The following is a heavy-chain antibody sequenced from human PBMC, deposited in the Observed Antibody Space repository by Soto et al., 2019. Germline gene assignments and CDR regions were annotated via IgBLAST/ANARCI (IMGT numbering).Heavy chain of an antibody. J-gene: IGHJ5*02. D-gene: IGHD4-4*01. CDR1: GYTFTSYG. Sequence: QVQLVQSGAEVKKPGASVKVSCKASGYTFTSYGISWVRQAPGQGLEWMGWISAYNNDTNYVQELQGRVTMTTDTPTNTAYMERRSLRSDDTAVYYCARDFIGGLTPVAEANWFDPWGQGTLVTVSS. CDR2: ISAYNNDT. CDR3: ARDFIGGLTPVAEANWFDP. V-gene: IGHV1-18*01.